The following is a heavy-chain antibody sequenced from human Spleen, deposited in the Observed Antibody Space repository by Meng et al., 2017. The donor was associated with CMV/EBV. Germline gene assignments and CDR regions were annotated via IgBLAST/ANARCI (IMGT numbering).Heavy chain of an antibody. V-gene: IGHV3-43D*03. CDR3: ARDRVGATEH. J-gene: IGHJ4*02. Sequence: GGSLRLSCAASGFTFDDYAMHWVRQTPGKGLEWVALINWDAGSTFYADSVKGRFTISRDNAKNSLYLQMNSLRAEDTAVYYCARDRVGATEHWGQGTLVTVSS. CDR2: INWDAGST. D-gene: IGHD1-26*01. CDR1: GFTFDDYA.